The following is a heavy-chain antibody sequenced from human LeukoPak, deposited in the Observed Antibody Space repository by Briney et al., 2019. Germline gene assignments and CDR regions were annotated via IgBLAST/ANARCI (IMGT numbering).Heavy chain of an antibody. V-gene: IGHV4-31*03. Sequence: SQTLSLTCTVSGGSISRDGHYWSWIRQYPGKGLESIGSVSSSGTTTYNPSLKSRDTISLDTSQNQFSLNLRSLTAADTAVYYCAREMVRDAFDIWGQGTMVTVSS. D-gene: IGHD2-8*01. J-gene: IGHJ3*02. CDR1: GGSISRDGHY. CDR2: VSSSGTT. CDR3: AREMVRDAFDI.